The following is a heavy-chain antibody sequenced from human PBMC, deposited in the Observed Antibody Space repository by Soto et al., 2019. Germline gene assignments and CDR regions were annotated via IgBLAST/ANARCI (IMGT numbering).Heavy chain of an antibody. D-gene: IGHD4-17*01. CDR3: ARGKRWLATVTTPLDY. J-gene: IGHJ4*02. Sequence: EVQLVESGGGLVKPGGSLRLSCAASGFTFSSYSMNWVRQAPGKGLEWVSSISSSSSYIYYADSVKGRFTISRDNAKNSLYLQMNSLRAEDTAVYYCARGKRWLATVTTPLDYWGQGTLVTVSS. CDR1: GFTFSSYS. CDR2: ISSSSSYI. V-gene: IGHV3-21*01.